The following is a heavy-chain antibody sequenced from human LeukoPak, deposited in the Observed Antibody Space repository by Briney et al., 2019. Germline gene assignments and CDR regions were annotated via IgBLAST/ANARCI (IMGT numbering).Heavy chain of an antibody. V-gene: IGHV3-21*01. CDR3: AREEPVTSFDS. D-gene: IGHD4-17*01. Sequence: GGSLRLSCAASGFTFSSHSMDWVRQAPGKGLEWVSSISSSGSYIYYADSVKGRFTISRDNAKNSLYLQMNSLRAEDTAVYYCAREEPVTSFDSWGQGTLVTVSS. CDR1: GFTFSSHS. J-gene: IGHJ4*02. CDR2: ISSSGSYI.